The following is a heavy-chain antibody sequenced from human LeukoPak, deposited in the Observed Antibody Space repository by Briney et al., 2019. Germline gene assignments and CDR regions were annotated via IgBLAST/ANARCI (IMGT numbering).Heavy chain of an antibody. V-gene: IGHV3-30*02. Sequence: GGSLRLSCGASGFTFSNYGMLWVRQAPGKGLEWEAFIRYDGNNKLYADSMKGRFTISRDNSKNTLYLHINSLRAEDTAVYYCATVLGTSYDMRHHRGAFDNWGQGTLVTVSS. CDR2: IRYDGNNK. D-gene: IGHD3-9*01. CDR1: GFTFSNYG. CDR3: ATVLGTSYDMRHHRGAFDN. J-gene: IGHJ4*02.